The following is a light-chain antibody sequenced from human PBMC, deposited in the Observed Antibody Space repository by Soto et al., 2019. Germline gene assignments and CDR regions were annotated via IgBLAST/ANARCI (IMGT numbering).Light chain of an antibody. V-gene: IGKV1-5*01. J-gene: IGKJ1*01. CDR3: QQNYGTPGT. Sequence: IQMTQSPSTRSASLGDRVIVTCRASQSISNWLAWYQQKPGKAPKLLIYDASTLEGGVPSRFRGSGSGTEGTITISSLKTEDFATYDGQQNYGTPGTFGQGTKVDIK. CDR2: DAS. CDR1: QSISNW.